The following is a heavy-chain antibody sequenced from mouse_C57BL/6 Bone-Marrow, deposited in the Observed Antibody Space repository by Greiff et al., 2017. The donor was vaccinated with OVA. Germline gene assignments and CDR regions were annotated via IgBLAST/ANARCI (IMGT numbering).Heavy chain of an antibody. CDR3: ARGAYSNYVSWFAY. CDR1: GYTFTSYW. CDR2: IDPNSGGT. J-gene: IGHJ3*01. Sequence: VQLQQPGAELVKPGASVKLSCKASGYTFTSYWMHWVKQRPGRGLEWIGRIDPNSGGTKYNEKFKSKATLTVDKPSSTAYMQLSSLTSEDSAVYYCARGAYSNYVSWFAYWGQGTLVTVSA. V-gene: IGHV1-72*01. D-gene: IGHD2-5*01.